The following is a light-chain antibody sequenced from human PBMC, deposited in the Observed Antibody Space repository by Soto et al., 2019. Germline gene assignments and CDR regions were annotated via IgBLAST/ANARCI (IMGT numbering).Light chain of an antibody. CDR2: DVS. Sequence: QSALTQPRSVSGSPGQSVTISCTGTSSDVGDYNYVSWYQQYPGKAPKLVIYDVSKRPSGVPDRCSGSKSGNTASLTISGLQAEDEADYYYCSFAGSYTFGVFGGGTQLTVL. CDR1: SSDVGDYNY. CDR3: CSFAGSYTFGV. V-gene: IGLV2-11*01. J-gene: IGLJ3*02.